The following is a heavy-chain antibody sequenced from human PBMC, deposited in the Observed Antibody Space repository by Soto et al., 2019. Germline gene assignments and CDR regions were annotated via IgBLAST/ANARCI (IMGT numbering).Heavy chain of an antibody. J-gene: IGHJ4*01. CDR1: GFTFSSYT. D-gene: IGHD1-1*01. V-gene: IGHV3-30-3*01. Sequence: GGSLRLSCAASGFTFSSYTMHWVRQAPGRGLEWVAVISYDGYNSYYTDSVKGRFTISRDTSKNTLYLQLNTLRADDTAVYYCATDKPGTTPVDCWGHGTLGIVCS. CDR3: ATDKPGTTPVDC. CDR2: ISYDGYNS.